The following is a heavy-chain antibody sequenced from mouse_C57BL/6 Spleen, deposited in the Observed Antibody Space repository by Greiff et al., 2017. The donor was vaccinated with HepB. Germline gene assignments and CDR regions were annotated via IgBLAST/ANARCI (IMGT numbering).Heavy chain of an antibody. CDR1: GYTFTSYW. J-gene: IGHJ3*01. CDR3: ARPITTVVDPFAY. CDR2: INPSSGYT. Sequence: VQLQQSGAELAKPGASVKLSCKASGYTFTSYWMHWVKQRPGQGLEWIGYINPSSGYTKYNQKFKDKATLTADKSSSTAYMQLSSLTYEDSAVNYCARPITTVVDPFAYWGQGTLVTVSA. V-gene: IGHV1-7*01. D-gene: IGHD1-1*01.